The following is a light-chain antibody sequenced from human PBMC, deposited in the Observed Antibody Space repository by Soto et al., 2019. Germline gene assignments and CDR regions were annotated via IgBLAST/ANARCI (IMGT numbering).Light chain of an antibody. CDR2: KVS. J-gene: IGLJ1*01. CDR3: SSYAGSNNVYV. Sequence: QSALTQPPSASGSPGQSVTISCTGTSSDVGGYNYVSWYQQHPGKAPKLMIYKVSKRPSGVPDRFSGSKSGNTASLTVSGLQAEDEADYYCSSYAGSNNVYVFGTGTKLTVL. CDR1: SSDVGGYNY. V-gene: IGLV2-8*01.